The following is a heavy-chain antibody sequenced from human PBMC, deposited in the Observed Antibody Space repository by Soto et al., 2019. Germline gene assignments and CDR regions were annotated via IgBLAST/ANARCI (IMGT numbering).Heavy chain of an antibody. V-gene: IGHV3-23*01. D-gene: IGHD6-13*01. CDR3: AKDLVAAAAKSLSYYYYGMDV. Sequence: GGSLRLSCAASGFTFSSYAMSWVRQAPGKGLEWVSAISGSGGSTYYADSVKGRFTISRDNSKNTLYLQMNSLRAEDTAVYYCAKDLVAAAAKSLSYYYYGMDVWGQGTXVTVSS. CDR1: GFTFSSYA. CDR2: ISGSGGST. J-gene: IGHJ6*02.